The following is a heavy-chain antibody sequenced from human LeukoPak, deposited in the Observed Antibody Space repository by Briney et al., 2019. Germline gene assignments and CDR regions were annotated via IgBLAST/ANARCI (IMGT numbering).Heavy chain of an antibody. CDR3: ARDQYYDSSGYYY. Sequence: GGSLRLSCAASGFTFSSYAMHWVRQAPGKGLEGVAVISYDGSNKYYADSVKGRFTISRDNSKNTLYLQMNSLRAEDTAVYYCARDQYYDSSGYYYWGQGTLVTVSS. V-gene: IGHV3-30-3*01. D-gene: IGHD3-22*01. CDR1: GFTFSSYA. J-gene: IGHJ4*02. CDR2: ISYDGSNK.